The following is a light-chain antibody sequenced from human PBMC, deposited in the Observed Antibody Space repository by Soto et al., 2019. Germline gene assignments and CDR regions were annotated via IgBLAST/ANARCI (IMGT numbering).Light chain of an antibody. CDR3: QQYGSSPRT. J-gene: IGKJ1*01. Sequence: EILMTQSPATLSVSPGERATLSCRASQTVSTNYLAWYQQKPGQAPRLLIYGASKRATGIPDRFSGSGSGTDFTLTISRLEPEDFAVYCCQQYGSSPRTFGQGTKVDI. CDR1: QTVSTNY. CDR2: GAS. V-gene: IGKV3-20*01.